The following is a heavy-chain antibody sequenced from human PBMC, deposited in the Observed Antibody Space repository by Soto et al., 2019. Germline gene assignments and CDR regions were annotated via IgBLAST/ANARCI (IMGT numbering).Heavy chain of an antibody. CDR2: IFYSGSD. Sequence: QVQLQESGPGLVKPSETLSLTCTVSGGSVSSGNHYWSWIRQPPGKGLEFIAYIFYSGSDNYNPSLKRRXXTXIXTSKNQFSLNLRSVTAADTAGYYCARGRGYGYGIDYWGQGTLVTVSS. CDR3: ARGRGYGYGIDY. J-gene: IGHJ4*02. CDR1: GGSVSSGNHY. V-gene: IGHV4-61*01. D-gene: IGHD5-18*01.